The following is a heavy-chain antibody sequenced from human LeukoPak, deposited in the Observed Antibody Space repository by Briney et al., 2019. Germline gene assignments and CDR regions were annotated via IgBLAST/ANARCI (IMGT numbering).Heavy chain of an antibody. D-gene: IGHD3-22*01. CDR1: GGTFSSYA. J-gene: IGHJ2*01. V-gene: IGHV1-69*04. CDR3: AREFHYYDSSGYYFDWYFDL. Sequence: GASVKVSCKASGGTFSSYAISWVRQAPGQGLEWMGRIIPILGIANYAQKFQGRVTITADKSTSTAYMELSSLRSEDTAVYYCAREFHYYDSSGYYFDWYFDLWGRGTLVTVSS. CDR2: IIPILGIA.